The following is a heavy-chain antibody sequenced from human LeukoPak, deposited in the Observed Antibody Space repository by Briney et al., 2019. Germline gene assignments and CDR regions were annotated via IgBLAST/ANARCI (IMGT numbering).Heavy chain of an antibody. CDR1: GFTFSSYA. CDR2: ISYDGSNK. Sequence: GGSLRLSCAASGFTFSSYAMHWVRQAPGKGLEWVAVISYDGSNKYYADSVKGRFTISRDNSKNTLYLQMNSLRADDTAVYYCARVIPNAVMVRGVIIAGGMDVWGQGTTVTVSS. V-gene: IGHV3-30-3*01. CDR3: ARVIPNAVMVRGVIIAGGMDV. J-gene: IGHJ6*02. D-gene: IGHD3-10*01.